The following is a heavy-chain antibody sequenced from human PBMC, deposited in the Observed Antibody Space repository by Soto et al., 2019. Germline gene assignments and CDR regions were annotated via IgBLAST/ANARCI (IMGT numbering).Heavy chain of an antibody. D-gene: IGHD3-10*01. Sequence: SETLSLTCTVCGGSVSSYYWSWIRQPPGKGLEWIGDISDSGDTNYNPSLKSRVAKGTILIDTSKNQFSLNLHSVTAADTAVYYFGRGRGGGFDPWGQGTLVTVSS. V-gene: IGHV4-59*02. CDR2: ISDSGDT. CDR3: GRGRGGGFDP. J-gene: IGHJ5*02. CDR1: GGSVSSYY.